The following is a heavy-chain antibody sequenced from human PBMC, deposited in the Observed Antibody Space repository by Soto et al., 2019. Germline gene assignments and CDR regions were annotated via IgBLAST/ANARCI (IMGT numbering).Heavy chain of an antibody. CDR3: ARDPKDIGVVVAAPPDY. D-gene: IGHD2-15*01. CDR2: IHYSGST. V-gene: IGHV4-31*03. J-gene: IGHJ4*02. Sequence: QVQLQESGPGLVKPSQTLSLTCTVSGGSISRGGYYWSWIRQHPGKGLEWIGYIHYSGSTDYNPSLKSRVTIVVDTSKNQFALKLSSVTAADTAVYYCARDPKDIGVVVAAPPDYWGQGTLVTVSS. CDR1: GGSISRGGYY.